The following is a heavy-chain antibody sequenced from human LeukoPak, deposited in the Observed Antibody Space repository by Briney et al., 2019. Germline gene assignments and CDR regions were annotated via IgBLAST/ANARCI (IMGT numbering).Heavy chain of an antibody. CDR2: ISGSGGST. D-gene: IGHD6-13*01. Sequence: PGGSLRLSCAASGFTFSSYAMSWVRQAPGKGLEWVSAISGSGGSTYCADSVKGRFTISRDNSKNTLYLQMNSLRAEDTAVYYCAKCLVTAAAGTHYFDYWGQGTLVTVSS. J-gene: IGHJ4*02. V-gene: IGHV3-23*01. CDR1: GFTFSSYA. CDR3: AKCLVTAAAGTHYFDY.